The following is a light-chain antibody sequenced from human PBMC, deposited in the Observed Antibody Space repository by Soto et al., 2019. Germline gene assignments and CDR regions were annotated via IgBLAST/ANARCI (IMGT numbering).Light chain of an antibody. Sequence: QSVLTQPASGSGSPGQSITISCTGTSSDVGRYDYVSWYHLHPGKAPKLKVFEVSNRRTGVSYRFSGSKSGKTAPPTTAWPQGDEEPDYFCSASSISTADLVGTGAKVPVL. CDR2: EVS. J-gene: IGLJ1*01. CDR1: SSDVGRYDY. CDR3: SASSISTADL. V-gene: IGLV2-14*01.